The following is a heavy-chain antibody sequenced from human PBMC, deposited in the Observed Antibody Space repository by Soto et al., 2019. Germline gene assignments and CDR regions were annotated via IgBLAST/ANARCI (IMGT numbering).Heavy chain of an antibody. Sequence: PSETLSLTCTVSGGSISSGDYYWSWIRQHPGKDLEWIGYIYYSGSTYYNPSLKSRVIISVDTSKNQFSLKLSSVTAADTAVYYCASYKPGDAFDIWGQGTMVTGSS. V-gene: IGHV4-31*03. CDR1: GGSISSGDYY. D-gene: IGHD1-1*01. J-gene: IGHJ3*02. CDR2: IYYSGST. CDR3: ASYKPGDAFDI.